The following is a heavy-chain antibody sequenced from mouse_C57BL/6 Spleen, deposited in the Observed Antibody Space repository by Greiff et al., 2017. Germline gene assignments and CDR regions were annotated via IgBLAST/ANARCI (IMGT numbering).Heavy chain of an antibody. CDR2: IWSGGST. CDR3: AKSRLRTGAMDY. V-gene: IGHV2-4*01. Sequence: VQLVESGPGLVQPSQSLSITCTVSGFSLTSYGVHWVRQPPGKGLEWLGVIWSGGSTDYNAAFISRLSISKDNSKSQVFFKMNSLQADDTAIYYCAKSRLRTGAMDYWGQGTSVTVSS. CDR1: GFSLTSYG. D-gene: IGHD1-1*01. J-gene: IGHJ4*01.